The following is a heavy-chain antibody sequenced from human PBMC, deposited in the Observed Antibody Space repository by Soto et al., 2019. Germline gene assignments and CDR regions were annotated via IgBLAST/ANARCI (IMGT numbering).Heavy chain of an antibody. CDR1: GFTFSSYS. CDR2: ISSSSSTI. D-gene: IGHD4-17*01. CDR3: ARGVTTYYFDY. J-gene: IGHJ4*02. Sequence: GGSLRLSCAASGFTFSSYSMNWVRQAPGKGLEWVSYISSSSSTIYYADSVKGRFTISRDNAKNSLYLQINSLRAEDTAVYYCARGVTTYYFDYWGQGTLVTVSS. V-gene: IGHV3-48*01.